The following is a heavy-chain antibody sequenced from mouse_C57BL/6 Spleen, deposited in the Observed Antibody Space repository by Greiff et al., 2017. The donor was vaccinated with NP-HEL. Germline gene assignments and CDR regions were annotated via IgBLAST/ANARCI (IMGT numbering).Heavy chain of an antibody. J-gene: IGHJ4*01. D-gene: IGHD4-1*01. CDR2: ISYDGSN. CDR3: ARARTGTLDAMDY. Sequence: VQLQQSGPGLVKPSHSLSLTCSVTGYSITSGYYWNWIRQFPGNKLEWMGYISYDGSNNYNPSLKNRISITRDTSKNQFFLKLNSVTTEDTATYYCARARTGTLDAMDYWGQGTSVTVSS. V-gene: IGHV3-6*01. CDR1: GYSITSGYY.